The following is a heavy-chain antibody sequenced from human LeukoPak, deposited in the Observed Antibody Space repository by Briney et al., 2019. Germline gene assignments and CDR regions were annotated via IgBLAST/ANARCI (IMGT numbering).Heavy chain of an antibody. Sequence: KPSETLSLTCNVSGGSITNYFWSWIWQPAGKGLEWIGRIYTSGSTDYNPSLRSRVTMSVDTSKNQFSLKVWSVTAADTAVYYCARESKSYDGSGFYHDSWGQGTLVTVSS. D-gene: IGHD3-22*01. CDR2: IYTSGST. CDR1: GGSITNYF. V-gene: IGHV4-4*07. CDR3: ARESKSYDGSGFYHDS. J-gene: IGHJ4*02.